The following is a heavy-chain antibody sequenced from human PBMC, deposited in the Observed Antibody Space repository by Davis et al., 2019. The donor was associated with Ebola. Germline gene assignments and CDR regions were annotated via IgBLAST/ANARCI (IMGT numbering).Heavy chain of an antibody. CDR1: GYTFTSYY. V-gene: IGHV1-46*01. CDR3: ARRLYCGGGSCYEYYYGMDV. CDR2: INPSGGST. J-gene: IGHJ6*02. D-gene: IGHD2-15*01. Sequence: ASVMVSCKASGYTFTSYYMHWVRPAPGQGLEWMGIINPSGGSTNYAQKFQGRVTMTRDTSTSTVYMELSSLRSEDTAVYYCARRLYCGGGSCYEYYYGMDVWGQGTTVTVSS.